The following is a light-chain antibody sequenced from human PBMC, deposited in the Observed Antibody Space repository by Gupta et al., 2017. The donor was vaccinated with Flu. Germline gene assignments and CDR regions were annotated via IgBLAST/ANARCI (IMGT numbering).Light chain of an antibody. Sequence: DIQLTHPPSSLSVSVGDRVTLTYRASQYLSTYLNWYHEKGGRAPRLLITCTSHLHGGVPSRFSGSGSGTNFSLTISRRQLEDFANYYCQQCFENHRTFGQGTKLEIK. CDR3: QQCFENHRT. CDR2: CTS. CDR1: QYLSTY. V-gene: IGKV1-39*01. J-gene: IGKJ2*01.